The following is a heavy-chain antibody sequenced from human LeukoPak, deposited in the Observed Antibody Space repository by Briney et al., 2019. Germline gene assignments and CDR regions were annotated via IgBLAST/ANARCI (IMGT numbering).Heavy chain of an antibody. CDR1: GYTFTSYD. D-gene: IGHD6-6*01. Sequence: ASVKVSCKASGYTFTSYDINWVRQATGQGLEWMGWMNPNSGNTGYAQKFQGRGTMTRNTSIDTAYMELSSLRSEDTAVYYCARGGEYSSSSGDSFDYWGQGTLVTVSS. V-gene: IGHV1-8*01. CDR2: MNPNSGNT. CDR3: ARGGEYSSSSGDSFDY. J-gene: IGHJ4*02.